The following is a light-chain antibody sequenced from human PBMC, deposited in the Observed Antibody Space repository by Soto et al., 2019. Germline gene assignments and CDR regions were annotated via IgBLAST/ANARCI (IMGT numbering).Light chain of an antibody. Sequence: IQSPLFLSVTLGQPASISCKSSQSLLFSDGNSYLSWFHQRPGQSPRRLIYKVSNRESGVPDRFSGSGSDTDFTLTISRVGAEDVGVYYCMQSTRWPWAFGQGTKVEIK. CDR2: KVS. CDR3: MQSTRWPWA. V-gene: IGKV2-30*01. J-gene: IGKJ1*01. CDR1: QSLLFSDGNSY.